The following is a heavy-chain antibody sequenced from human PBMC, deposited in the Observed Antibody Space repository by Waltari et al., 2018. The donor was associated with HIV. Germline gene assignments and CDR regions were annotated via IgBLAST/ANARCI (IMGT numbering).Heavy chain of an antibody. D-gene: IGHD1-26*01. CDR3: ARGMGGGSYYPDFYFDY. CDR1: GYTFTSYG. Sequence: QVQLVQSGAELKKPGASVKVSCKASGYTFTSYGLTWVRKAPGQGLEWMGWISAYNGHTYYTQHRQDRIPLTTDTSTSTAYMELRTLGSDDTAVYYCARGMGGGSYYPDFYFDYWGLGTLVTVSS. CDR2: ISAYNGHT. J-gene: IGHJ4*02. V-gene: IGHV1-18*01.